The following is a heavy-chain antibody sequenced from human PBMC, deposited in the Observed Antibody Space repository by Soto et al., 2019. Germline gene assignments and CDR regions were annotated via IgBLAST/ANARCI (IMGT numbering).Heavy chain of an antibody. CDR2: IYYSGST. J-gene: IGHJ4*02. D-gene: IGHD5-18*01. Sequence: QVQLQESGPGLVKPSQTLSLTCTVSGGSISSGDNYWSWIRQPPGKGLEWIGYIYYSGSTYYNPSLKRRVTISVDTSKNQFSLKLNSVTAADTAVYYCASNSYGYIFYDSWGQGTLVTVSS. CDR3: ASNSYGYIFYDS. V-gene: IGHV4-30-4*01. CDR1: GGSISSGDNY.